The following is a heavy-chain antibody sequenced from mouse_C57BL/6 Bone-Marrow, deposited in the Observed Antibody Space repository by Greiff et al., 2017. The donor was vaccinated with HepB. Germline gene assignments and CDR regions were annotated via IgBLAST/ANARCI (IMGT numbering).Heavy chain of an antibody. D-gene: IGHD2-3*01. Sequence: VQLQQPGAELVKPGASVKLSCKASGYTFTSYWMQWVKQRPGQGLEWIGEIDPSDSYTNYNQKFKGKATLTVDTSSSTAYMQLSSLTSEDSAVYYCARAGDGYRSWFAYWGQGTLVTVSA. J-gene: IGHJ3*01. CDR1: GYTFTSYW. V-gene: IGHV1-50*01. CDR3: ARAGDGYRSWFAY. CDR2: IDPSDSYT.